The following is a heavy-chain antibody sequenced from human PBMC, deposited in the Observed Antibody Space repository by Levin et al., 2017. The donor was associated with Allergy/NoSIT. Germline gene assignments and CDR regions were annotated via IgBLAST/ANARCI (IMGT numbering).Heavy chain of an antibody. CDR3: ARVTGEGSVVGRLVRYYYYGMDV. V-gene: IGHV3-74*01. D-gene: IGHD7-27*01. CDR2: INSDGSST. CDR1: GFTFSSYW. Sequence: GESLKISCAASGFTFSSYWMHWVRQAPGKGLVWVSRINSDGSSTSYADSVKGRFTISRDNAKNTLYLQMNSLRAEDTAVYYCARVTGEGSVVGRLVRYYYYGMDVWGQGTTVTVSS. J-gene: IGHJ6*02.